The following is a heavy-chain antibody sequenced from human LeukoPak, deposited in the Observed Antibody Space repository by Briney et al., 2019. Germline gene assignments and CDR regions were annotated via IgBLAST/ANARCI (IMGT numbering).Heavy chain of an antibody. J-gene: IGHJ4*02. CDR3: ARVSGYDWGSFYDY. CDR1: GGSISSYY. D-gene: IGHD5-12*01. Sequence: PSETLSLTCTVSGGSISSYYWSWIRQPPGKGLEWIGYIYYSGSTNYNPSLKSRVTISVDTSKNQFSLKLNSVTAADTAVYYCARVSGYDWGSFYDYWGQGTLVTVSS. V-gene: IGHV4-59*01. CDR2: IYYSGST.